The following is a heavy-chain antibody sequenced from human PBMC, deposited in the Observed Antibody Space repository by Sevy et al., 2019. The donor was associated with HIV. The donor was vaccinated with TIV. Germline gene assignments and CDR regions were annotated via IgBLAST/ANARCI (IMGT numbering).Heavy chain of an antibody. V-gene: IGHV3-48*03. CDR1: GFTFSNFE. Sequence: GGSLRLSCAASGFTFSNFEMNWVRQAPGKGLEWISYITSSGSTIYYADSVQGRFTISRDNAKNSLFLQMNSLRAEDTAVYYCARATYYYGSSGPYYFDYWGQGTLVTVSS. D-gene: IGHD3-22*01. CDR3: ARATYYYGSSGPYYFDY. CDR2: ITSSGSTI. J-gene: IGHJ4*02.